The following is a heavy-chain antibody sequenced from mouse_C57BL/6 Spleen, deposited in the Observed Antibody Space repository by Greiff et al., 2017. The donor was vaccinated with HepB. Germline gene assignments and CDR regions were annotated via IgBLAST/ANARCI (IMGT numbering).Heavy chain of an antibody. V-gene: IGHV1-82*01. CDR1: GYAFSSSW. CDR3: ARGYPVAMDY. CDR2: IYPGDGDT. J-gene: IGHJ4*01. D-gene: IGHD1-2*01. Sequence: QVQLQQSGPELVKPGASVKISCKASGYAFSSSWMNWAKQRPGKGLEWIGRIYPGDGDTNYNGKFKGKATLTADKSSSTAYMQISSLTSEDSAVYFCARGYPVAMDYWGQGTSVTVSS.